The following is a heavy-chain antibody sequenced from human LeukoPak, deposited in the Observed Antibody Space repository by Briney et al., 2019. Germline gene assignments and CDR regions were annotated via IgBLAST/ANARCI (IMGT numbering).Heavy chain of an antibody. D-gene: IGHD3-22*01. Sequence: GGSLRLSCAASGFTFSSYSMNWVCQAPGKGLEWVSYISSSSSTIYYADSVKGRFTISRDNAKNSLYLQMNSLRAEDTAVYYCARDDRYYYDSSGYYTFDYWGQGALVTVSS. J-gene: IGHJ4*02. CDR3: ARDDRYYYDSSGYYTFDY. V-gene: IGHV3-48*04. CDR2: ISSSSSTI. CDR1: GFTFSSYS.